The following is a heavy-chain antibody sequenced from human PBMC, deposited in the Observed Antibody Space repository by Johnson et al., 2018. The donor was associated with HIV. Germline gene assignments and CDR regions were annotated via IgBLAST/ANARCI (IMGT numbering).Heavy chain of an antibody. D-gene: IGHD2-21*01. CDR2: TRNKANGDTT. V-gene: IGHV3-72*01. CDR1: GFTFSSYA. CDR3: ASGYSGAFDI. J-gene: IGHJ3*02. Sequence: VQLMESGGGVVQPGRSLRLSCAASGFTFSSYAMHWVRQAPGKGREWVGRTRNKANGDTTEYVASVKGRFTISRDDSKNSLYLQMNYLKTEDTAVYYCASGYSGAFDIWGQGTVVTVSS.